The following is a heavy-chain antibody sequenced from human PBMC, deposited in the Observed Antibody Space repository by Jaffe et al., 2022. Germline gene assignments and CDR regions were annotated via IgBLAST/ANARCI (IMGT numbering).Heavy chain of an antibody. CDR1: GGSFSGYY. J-gene: IGHJ4*02. CDR2: INHSGST. V-gene: IGHV4-34*01. Sequence: QVQLQQWGAGLLKPSETLSLTCAVYGGSFSGYYWSWIRQPPGKGLEWIGEINHSGSTNYNPSLKSRVTISVDTSKNQFSLKLSSVTAADTAVYYCARVGSLRWLRPYYYYFDYWGQGTLVTVSS. CDR3: ARVGSLRWLRPYYYYFDY. D-gene: IGHD4-17*01.